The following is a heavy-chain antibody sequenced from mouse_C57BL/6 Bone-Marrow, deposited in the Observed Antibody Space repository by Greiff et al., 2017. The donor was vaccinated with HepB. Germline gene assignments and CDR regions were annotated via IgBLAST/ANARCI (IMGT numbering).Heavy chain of an antibody. Sequence: EVMLVESGGGLVKPGGSLKLSCAASGFTFSSYAMSWVRQTPEKRLEWVATISDGGSYTYYPDNVKGRFTISRDNAKNNLYLQMSHLKSEDTAMYYCARVTTVVASGHWYFDVWGTGTTVTVAS. CDR3: ARVTTVVASGHWYFDV. D-gene: IGHD1-1*01. CDR1: GFTFSSYA. CDR2: ISDGGSYT. J-gene: IGHJ1*03. V-gene: IGHV5-4*03.